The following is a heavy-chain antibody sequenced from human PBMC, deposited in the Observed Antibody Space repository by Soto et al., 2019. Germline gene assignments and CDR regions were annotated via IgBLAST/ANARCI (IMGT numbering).Heavy chain of an antibody. CDR3: ARERIRYYDILTGYYVGGMDV. CDR1: GFTFRSYA. Sequence: QVQLVESGGGVVQPGRSLRLSWAASGFTFRSYAMHWVRQAPGKGLAWVADISYDGSNKYYGDSVKGRFTISRVYSMNMLYLQMNSPRAEDTAVYYCARERIRYYDILTGYYVGGMDVWGQGTTVTVSS. V-gene: IGHV3-30-3*01. D-gene: IGHD3-9*01. J-gene: IGHJ6*02. CDR2: ISYDGSNK.